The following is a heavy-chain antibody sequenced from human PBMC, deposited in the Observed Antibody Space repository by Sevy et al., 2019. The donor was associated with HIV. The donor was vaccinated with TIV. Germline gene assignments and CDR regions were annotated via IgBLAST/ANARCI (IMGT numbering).Heavy chain of an antibody. J-gene: IGHJ3*02. CDR3: ARDGWNYYDGSGYGRDAFDI. V-gene: IGHV3-48*01. CDR1: GFTFSSYS. Sequence: GGSLRLSCAASGFTFSSYSMNWVRQAPGKGLEWVSYISSSSSTIYYADSVKGRFTISRDNAKNSLCLQMNSLRAEDTAVYYCARDGWNYYDGSGYGRDAFDIWGQGTMVTVSS. D-gene: IGHD3-22*01. CDR2: ISSSSSTI.